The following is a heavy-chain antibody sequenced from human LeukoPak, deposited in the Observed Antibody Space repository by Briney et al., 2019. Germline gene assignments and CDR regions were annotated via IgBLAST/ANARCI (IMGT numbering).Heavy chain of an antibody. CDR1: GGTFSSYA. CDR2: IIPILGIA. D-gene: IGHD6-13*01. J-gene: IGHJ3*02. CDR3: AGLIAAAGIDI. Sequence: ASVEVSCKASGGTFSSYAISWVRQAPGQGLEWMGRIIPILGIANYAQKFQGRVTITADKSTSTAYMELSSLRSEDTAVYYCAGLIAAAGIDIWGQGTMVTVSS. V-gene: IGHV1-69*04.